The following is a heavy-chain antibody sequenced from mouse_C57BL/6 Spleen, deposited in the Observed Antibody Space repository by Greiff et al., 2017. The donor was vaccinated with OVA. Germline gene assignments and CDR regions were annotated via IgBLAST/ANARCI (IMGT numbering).Heavy chain of an antibody. CDR3: AIYYYGSSYWYFDV. V-gene: IGHV1-42*01. CDR1: GYSFTGYY. J-gene: IGHJ1*03. CDR2: INPSTGGT. Sequence: VQLKQSGPELVKPGASVKISCKASGYSFTGYYMNWVKQSPEKSLEWIGEINPSTGGTTYNQKFKAKATLTVDKSSSTAYMQLKSLTSEDSAVYYCAIYYYGSSYWYFDVWGTGTTVTVSS. D-gene: IGHD1-1*01.